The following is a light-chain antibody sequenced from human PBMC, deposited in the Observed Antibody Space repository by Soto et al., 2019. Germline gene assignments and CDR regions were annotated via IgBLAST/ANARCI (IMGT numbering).Light chain of an antibody. Sequence: EIVLTQSPGTLSLSPGERATLSCRASQSVSSSYLAWNQQKPGQAPRLLIYGASSRATGIPDRFIGSGSGTVFTLTISRLEPEDFAVYYCQQYGSSSWTFGQGTKVDIK. CDR1: QSVSSSY. J-gene: IGKJ1*01. CDR2: GAS. V-gene: IGKV3-20*01. CDR3: QQYGSSSWT.